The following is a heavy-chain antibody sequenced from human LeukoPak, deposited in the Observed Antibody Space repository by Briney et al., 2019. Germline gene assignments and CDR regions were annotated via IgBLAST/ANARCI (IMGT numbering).Heavy chain of an antibody. D-gene: IGHD6-19*01. CDR1: GGSISSYY. J-gene: IGHJ4*02. CDR3: ARGRIAVAGWVDY. CDR2: IYYSGST. Sequence: SETLSLTCTVSGGSISSYYWSWIRQPPGKGLEWIGYIYYSGSTNYNPSLKSRVTISVDTSKNQFSLKLSSVTAADTAVYYCARGRIAVAGWVDYWGQGTLVTVSS. V-gene: IGHV4-59*01.